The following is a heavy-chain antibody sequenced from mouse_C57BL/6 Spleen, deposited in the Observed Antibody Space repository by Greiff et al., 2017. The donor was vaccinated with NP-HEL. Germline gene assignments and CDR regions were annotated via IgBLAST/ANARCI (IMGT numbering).Heavy chain of an antibody. CDR1: GFTFSSYA. V-gene: IGHV5-4*01. CDR3: AREGNYDYEGAMDY. CDR2: ISDGGSYT. D-gene: IGHD2-4*01. J-gene: IGHJ4*01. Sequence: EVKLVESGGGLVKPGGSLKLSCAASGFTFSSYAMSWVRQTPEKRLEWVATISDGGSYTYYPDNVKGRFTISRDNAKNNLYLQMSHLKSEDTAMYYCAREGNYDYEGAMDYWGQGTSVTVSS.